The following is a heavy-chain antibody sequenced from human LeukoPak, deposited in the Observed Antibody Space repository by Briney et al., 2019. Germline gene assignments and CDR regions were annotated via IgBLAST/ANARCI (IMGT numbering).Heavy chain of an antibody. CDR2: ISGSGGST. V-gene: IGHV3-23*01. D-gene: IGHD2-2*01. Sequence: GGTLRLSCAASGFTFSSYGMSWVRQAPGKGLEWVSAISGSGGSTYYADSVKGRFTISRDSSKNTLYLQMNSLRAEDTAVYYCAKNEYCSTTSCSSCFDPWGQGTLVTVSS. CDR1: GFTFSSYG. J-gene: IGHJ5*02. CDR3: AKNEYCSTTSCSSCFDP.